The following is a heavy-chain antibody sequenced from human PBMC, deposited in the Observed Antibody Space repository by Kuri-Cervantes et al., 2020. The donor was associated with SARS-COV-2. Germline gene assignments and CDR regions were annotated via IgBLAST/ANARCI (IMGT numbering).Heavy chain of an antibody. J-gene: IGHJ5*02. V-gene: IGHV4-61*01. Sequence: GSLRLSCKVSGGSVSSGSYFWSWIRQPPGNGLEWIGYIYYSGSTNYNPSLKSRVTISVDTSKNQFSLKLSSVTAADTAVYYCAREGGYRWFDPWGQGTLVTVSS. CDR1: GGSVSSGSYF. CDR2: IYYSGST. D-gene: IGHD5-12*01. CDR3: AREGGYRWFDP.